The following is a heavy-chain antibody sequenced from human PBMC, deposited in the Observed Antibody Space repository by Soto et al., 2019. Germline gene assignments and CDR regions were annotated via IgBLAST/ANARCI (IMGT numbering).Heavy chain of an antibody. CDR2: ISSSSSYI. D-gene: IGHD3-22*01. V-gene: IGHV3-21*04. J-gene: IGHJ4*02. CDR3: AKDLYDYDSSGSMDY. Sequence: PGGSLRLSCAASGFTFSSYSMNWVRQAPGKGLEWVSSISSSSSYIYYADSVKGRFTISRDNAKNALYLQMNSLRAEDTALYYCAKDLYDYDSSGSMDYWGQGTLVTVSS. CDR1: GFTFSSYS.